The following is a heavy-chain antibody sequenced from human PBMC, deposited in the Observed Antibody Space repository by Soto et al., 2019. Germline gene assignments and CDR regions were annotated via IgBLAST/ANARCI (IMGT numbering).Heavy chain of an antibody. CDR3: ARSSGYDYQKRVFDY. Sequence: QVQLVQSGAEVKKPGASVKVSCKASGYTFTNYGISWVRQAARQGLEWMGWISAYNGNTNYAQKLQGRVTMTTDTSTSTACMELRSLRSDDTAVYYCARSSGYDYQKRVFDYWGQGTLVTVSS. J-gene: IGHJ4*02. CDR2: ISAYNGNT. D-gene: IGHD5-12*01. CDR1: GYTFTNYG. V-gene: IGHV1-18*01.